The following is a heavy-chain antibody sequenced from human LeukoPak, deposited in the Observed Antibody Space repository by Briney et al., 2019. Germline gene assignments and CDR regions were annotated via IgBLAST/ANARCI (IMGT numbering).Heavy chain of an antibody. D-gene: IGHD3-10*01. V-gene: IGHV4-59*11. Sequence: SETLSLTCTVSGGSISSHYWSWIRQPPGKGLEWIGYIYYSGSTNYNPSLKSRVTISIDTSKNQFSLKLSSVTAAGTAVYYCARGTFGHFDYWGQGTLVTVSS. CDR3: ARGTFGHFDY. J-gene: IGHJ4*02. CDR1: GGSISSHY. CDR2: IYYSGST.